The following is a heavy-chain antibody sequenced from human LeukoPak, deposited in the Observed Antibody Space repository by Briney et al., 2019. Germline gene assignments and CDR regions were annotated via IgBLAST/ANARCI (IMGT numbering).Heavy chain of an antibody. CDR3: ARENYYDSSGYHSWFDP. J-gene: IGHJ5*02. V-gene: IGHV1-2*02. CDR2: INPNSGGT. CDR1: GYNFNAYY. Sequence: ASVKVSCKASGYNFNAYYMHWVRQAPGQGLEWMGWINPNSGGTNYAQKFQGRVTMTRDTSISTAYMELSRLRSDDTAVYYCARENYYDSSGYHSWFDPWGQGTLVTVSS. D-gene: IGHD3-22*01.